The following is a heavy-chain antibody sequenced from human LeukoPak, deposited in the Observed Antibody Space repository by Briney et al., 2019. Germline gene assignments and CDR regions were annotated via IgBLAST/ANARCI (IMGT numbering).Heavy chain of an antibody. J-gene: IGHJ5*02. Sequence: SETLSLTCTVSGGSISTYFWTWIRQFPGKGLEWIGYIYYTGTTSYNPSLKSRVAISVDTSKNQFSLSLSSVTAADTAVYYCARYHQPSGPNWLDRWGQGTLVTVSS. CDR1: GGSISTYF. CDR2: IYYTGTT. V-gene: IGHV4-59*01. CDR3: ARYHQPSGPNWLDR. D-gene: IGHD2-15*01.